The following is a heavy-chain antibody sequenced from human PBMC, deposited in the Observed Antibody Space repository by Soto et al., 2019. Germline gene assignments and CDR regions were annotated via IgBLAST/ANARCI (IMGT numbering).Heavy chain of an antibody. Sequence: SETLSLTCTVSGGSISSYYWSWIRQPPLKVLEWIGYMYYGGRTNYNPSLKSRVTISVDTSKMQVSLKLSSVTAADTAVYFCARGTPSPLIVRSSRGPWFDPWGQGTLVTVSS. CDR2: MYYGGRT. D-gene: IGHD2-15*01. CDR3: ARGTPSPLIVRSSRGPWFDP. V-gene: IGHV4-59*08. J-gene: IGHJ5*02. CDR1: GGSISSYY.